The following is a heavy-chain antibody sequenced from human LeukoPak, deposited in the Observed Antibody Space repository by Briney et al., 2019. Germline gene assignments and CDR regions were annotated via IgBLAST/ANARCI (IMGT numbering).Heavy chain of an antibody. Sequence: GGSLRLSCAASGFTFNNYNINWVRQAPGKGLEWVSSISSTSSYIYYADSVKGRFTISREYPKKSLYIQMKSLRAEDTAVYYCARAPTSEQQLQFDYWGQGTLVTVSS. CDR1: GFTFNNYN. J-gene: IGHJ4*02. V-gene: IGHV3-21*01. CDR2: ISSTSSYI. D-gene: IGHD6-13*01. CDR3: ARAPTSEQQLQFDY.